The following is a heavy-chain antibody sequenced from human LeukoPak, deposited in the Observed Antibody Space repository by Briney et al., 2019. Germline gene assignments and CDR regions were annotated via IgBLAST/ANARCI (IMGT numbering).Heavy chain of an antibody. D-gene: IGHD3-3*01. CDR3: ARSRYHDFSPRFPFDY. V-gene: IGHV1-69*05. Sequence: SVKVSCKAPGGTLSSFVISWVRQAPGQGLEWMGGIIPMFVTTNYAQKFQGRVTITTDESTSTAYMELSSLRSEDTAVYYCARSRYHDFSPRFPFDYWGQGTLVTVSS. CDR2: IIPMFVTT. CDR1: GGTLSSFV. J-gene: IGHJ4*02.